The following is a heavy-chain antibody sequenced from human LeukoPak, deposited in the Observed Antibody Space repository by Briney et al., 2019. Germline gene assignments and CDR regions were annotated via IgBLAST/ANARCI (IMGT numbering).Heavy chain of an antibody. J-gene: IGHJ4*02. CDR3: ARYSSSWTGGFDY. CDR1: GGSISNYY. D-gene: IGHD6-13*01. Sequence: SETLSLTCTVSGGSISNYYWTWIRQPPGKGLEWIGYLFYSGSTYYNPSLKSRVTISVDTSKNQLSLKLSSVTAADTAVYYCARYSSSWTGGFDYWGQGTLDTLFS. V-gene: IGHV4-59*08. CDR2: LFYSGST.